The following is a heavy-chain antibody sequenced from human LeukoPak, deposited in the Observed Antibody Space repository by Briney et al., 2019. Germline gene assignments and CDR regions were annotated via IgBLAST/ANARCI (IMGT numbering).Heavy chain of an antibody. CDR3: AHYGDLRGFDY. D-gene: IGHD4-17*01. V-gene: IGHV1-3*03. J-gene: IGHJ4*02. CDR1: GYRFTNYV. Sequence: GASVKVSCKASGYRFTNYVMHWVRQAPEQRLEWMGWINAGNANTKYSQEFQGGVTITRDTSASTVYMELSSLRSDDMAVYYCAHYGDLRGFDYWGQGTLVTVSS. CDR2: INAGNANT.